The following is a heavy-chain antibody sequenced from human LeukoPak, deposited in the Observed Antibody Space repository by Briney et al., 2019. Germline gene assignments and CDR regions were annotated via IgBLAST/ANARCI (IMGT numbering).Heavy chain of an antibody. CDR3: AKDHHTMQQWLALGAFDI. D-gene: IGHD6-19*01. CDR2: ISGSGGST. J-gene: IGHJ3*02. V-gene: IGHV3-23*01. CDR1: GFTFSSYA. Sequence: PEGSLRLSCAASGFTFSSYAMSWVRQAPGKGLEWVSAISGSGGSTYYADSVKGRFTISRDNSKNTLYLQMNSLRAEDTAVYYCAKDHHTMQQWLALGAFDIWGQGTMVTVSS.